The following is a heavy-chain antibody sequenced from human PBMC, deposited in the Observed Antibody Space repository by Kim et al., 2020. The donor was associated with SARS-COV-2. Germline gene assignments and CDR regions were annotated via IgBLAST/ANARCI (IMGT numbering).Heavy chain of an antibody. D-gene: IGHD3-10*01. Sequence: SETLSLTCTVSGGSISSYYWSWIRQPPGKGLEWIGYIYYSGSTNYNPSLKSRVTISVDTSKNQFSLKLSSVTAADTAVYYCARQSYGSGSYRAFDIWGQGTMVTVSS. CDR2: IYYSGST. V-gene: IGHV4-59*08. CDR1: GGSISSYY. J-gene: IGHJ3*02. CDR3: ARQSYGSGSYRAFDI.